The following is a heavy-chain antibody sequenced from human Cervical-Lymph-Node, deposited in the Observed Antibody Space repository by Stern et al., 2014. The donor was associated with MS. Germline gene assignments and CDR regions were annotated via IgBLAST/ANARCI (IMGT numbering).Heavy chain of an antibody. Sequence: VQLLQSGAEVREPGALVTLSCATSGYLFTTYYIHWVRQAPGQGLEWVCLISPDGGGTAYAQRFQGRVIVTRDTSTSTVYMTLSSLKSDDTGVFYCTITNPAFEYWGQGTPVAVSS. CDR3: TITNPAFEY. CDR2: ISPDGGGT. V-gene: IGHV1-46*01. CDR1: GYLFTTYY. J-gene: IGHJ4*02. D-gene: IGHD1-1*01.